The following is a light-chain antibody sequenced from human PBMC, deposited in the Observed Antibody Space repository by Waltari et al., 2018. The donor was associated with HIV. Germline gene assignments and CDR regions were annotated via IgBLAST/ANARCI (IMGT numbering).Light chain of an antibody. CDR1: SSTIGSNY. CDR3: AAWDGSLSGRV. CDR2: RNN. Sequence: QSVLPQPPSASGTPGQRVTISCSGSSSTIGSNYVYWYQQLPGTAPKLLIYRNNQRPSGVPDRFSGSKSGTSASLAISGLRSEDEAAYYCAAWDGSLSGRVFGGGTKLTVL. V-gene: IGLV1-47*01. J-gene: IGLJ3*02.